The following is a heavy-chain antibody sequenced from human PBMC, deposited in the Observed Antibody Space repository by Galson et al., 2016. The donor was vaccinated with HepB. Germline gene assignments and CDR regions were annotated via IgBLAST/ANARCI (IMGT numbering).Heavy chain of an antibody. Sequence: SLRLSCAASGFKFSDYYMNWIRQAPGKGLEWVSYISVSGSYTNYADSVKGRFTISRDNAKNSLYLQMNSLRDEDTAVYYCARGAYGDRRGDYWGQGTLVTVSS. CDR3: ARGAYGDRRGDY. D-gene: IGHD4-17*01. V-gene: IGHV3-11*06. CDR1: GFKFSDYY. CDR2: ISVSGSYT. J-gene: IGHJ4*02.